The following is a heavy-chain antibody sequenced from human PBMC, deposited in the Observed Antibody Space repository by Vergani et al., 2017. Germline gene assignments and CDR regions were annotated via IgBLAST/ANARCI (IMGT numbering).Heavy chain of an antibody. V-gene: IGHV1-8*03. D-gene: IGHD3-9*01. CDR1: GYTFTSDD. CDR3: ARTSHKLRYFDWLLIY. CDR2: MNPISGNT. J-gene: IGHJ4*02. Sequence: QVHLVQSGAEVKKPGASVKVSCKASGYTFTSDDINWVRQATGQGLEWMGWMNPISGNTGYAQNLQGRLTITRDTSVNTAYMELSSLTSEDMAVYYCARTSHKLRYFDWLLIYWGQGTLVTVSS.